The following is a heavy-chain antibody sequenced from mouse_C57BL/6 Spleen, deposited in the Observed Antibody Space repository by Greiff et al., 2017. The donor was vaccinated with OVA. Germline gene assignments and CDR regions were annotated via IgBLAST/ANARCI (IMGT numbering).Heavy chain of an antibody. J-gene: IGHJ3*01. D-gene: IGHD1-1*01. CDR3: TRDYYGSSTLAY. Sequence: EVKLVESGEGLVKPGGSLKLSCAASGFTFSSYAMSWVRQTPEKRLEWVAYISSGGDYIYYADTVKGRFTISRDNARNTLYLQMSILKSEDTAMYYCTRDYYGSSTLAYWGQGTLVTVSA. V-gene: IGHV5-9-1*02. CDR1: GFTFSSYA. CDR2: ISSGGDYI.